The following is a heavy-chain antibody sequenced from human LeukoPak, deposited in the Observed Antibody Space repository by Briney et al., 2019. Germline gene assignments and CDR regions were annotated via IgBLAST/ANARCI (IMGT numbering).Heavy chain of an antibody. J-gene: IGHJ3*02. CDR3: AKGGVDIVATGKAFDI. V-gene: IGHV3-9*01. CDR1: GFTFSSYA. D-gene: IGHD5-12*01. Sequence: PPGGSLRLSCAASGFTFSSYAMHWVRQAPGKGLEWVSGISWNSGSIGYADSVKGRFTISRDNAKNSLYLQMNSLRAEDTALYYCAKGGVDIVATGKAFDIWGQGTMVTVSS. CDR2: ISWNSGSI.